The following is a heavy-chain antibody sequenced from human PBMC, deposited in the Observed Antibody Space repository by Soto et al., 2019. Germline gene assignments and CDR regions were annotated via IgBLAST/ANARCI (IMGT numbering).Heavy chain of an antibody. CDR1: GGTFSSYA. CDR3: ARALLWFGERDNWFDP. V-gene: IGHV1-69*01. CDR2: IIPIFGTA. J-gene: IGHJ5*02. Sequence: QVQLVQSGAEVKKPGSSVKVSCKASGGTFSSYAISWVRQAPVQGLAWMGGIIPIFGTANYAQKFKGRVTIPEDQSTITAYMELSSLRSEDTAVYYCARALLWFGERDNWFDPWGQGTLVTVSS. D-gene: IGHD3-10*01.